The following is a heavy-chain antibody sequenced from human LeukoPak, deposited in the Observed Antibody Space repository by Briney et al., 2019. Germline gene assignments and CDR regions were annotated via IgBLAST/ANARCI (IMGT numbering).Heavy chain of an antibody. V-gene: IGHV3-74*01. CDR1: GFTFNNYW. CDR2: LNADGSTT. D-gene: IGHD6-19*01. Sequence: PGGSLRLSCAASGFTFNNYWMHWVRQAPGKGLVWVSGLNADGSTTPYADSVKGRFTISRDNAKDTLYLQMDSLRAEDTAVYYCASDGLAVSGAKSLDYWGQGTLVTVSS. J-gene: IGHJ4*02. CDR3: ASDGLAVSGAKSLDY.